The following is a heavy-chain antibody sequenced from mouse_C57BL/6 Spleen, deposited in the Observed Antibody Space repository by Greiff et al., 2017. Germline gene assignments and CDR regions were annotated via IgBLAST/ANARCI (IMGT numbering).Heavy chain of an antibody. CDR1: GYTFTDYY. Sequence: VQLQQSGPELVKPGASVKISCKASGYTFTDYYMNWVKQSHGKSLEWIGDINPNNGGTSYNQKFKGKVTLTVDKSSSTAYMELRSLTSEDSAVYYCARSSDWYFDVWGTGTTVTVAS. V-gene: IGHV1-26*01. J-gene: IGHJ1*03. CDR3: ARSSDWYFDV. CDR2: INPNNGGT.